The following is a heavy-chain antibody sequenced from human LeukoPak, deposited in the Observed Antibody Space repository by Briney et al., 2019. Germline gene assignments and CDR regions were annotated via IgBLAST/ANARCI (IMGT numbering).Heavy chain of an antibody. CDR3: ARQIVVVPAAILGWFDP. CDR2: IIPIFGTA. Sequence: SVKVSCKTSAGTFSSSSFNWVRQAPGQGLEWMGGIIPIFGTANYAQKFQGRVTITADESTSTAYMELSSLRSEDTAVYYCARQIVVVPAAILGWFDPWGQGTLVTVSS. V-gene: IGHV1-69*13. D-gene: IGHD2-2*01. CDR1: AGTFSSSS. J-gene: IGHJ5*02.